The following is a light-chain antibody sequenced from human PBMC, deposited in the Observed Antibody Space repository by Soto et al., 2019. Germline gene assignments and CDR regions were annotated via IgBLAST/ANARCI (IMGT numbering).Light chain of an antibody. CDR2: GAS. Sequence: EIVLTQSPGSLSLSPGERATLSCRASQSVSSSYLAWYQQKPGQAPRLFIYGASSRATGIPDRFSGSGSGTDFTLTISRLEPEDFAVYYCQQYGNSPRFTFGPGTKVDIK. J-gene: IGKJ3*01. V-gene: IGKV3-20*01. CDR3: QQYGNSPRFT. CDR1: QSVSSSY.